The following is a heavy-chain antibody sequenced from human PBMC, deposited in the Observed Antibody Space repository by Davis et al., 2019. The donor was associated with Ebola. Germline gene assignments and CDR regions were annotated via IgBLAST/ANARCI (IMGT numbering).Heavy chain of an antibody. V-gene: IGHV1-2*06. CDR3: ARAVPATQNLDY. Sequence: AASVKVSCKPSGYTFTAYFIHWVRRAPGEGLEWMGRINPNTGGTNSAQKFQGRVTMTRATSMTTAYMELNGLRSDDTAVYYCARAVPATQNLDYWGQGTLVTVSS. CDR1: GYTFTAYF. J-gene: IGHJ4*02. CDR2: INPNTGGT. D-gene: IGHD2-15*01.